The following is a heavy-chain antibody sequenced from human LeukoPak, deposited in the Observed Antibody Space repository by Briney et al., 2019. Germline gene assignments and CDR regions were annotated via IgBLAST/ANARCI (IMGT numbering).Heavy chain of an antibody. CDR3: AKDSGFYCSSTSCSDPDY. CDR2: IRYDGSNK. V-gene: IGHV3-30*02. D-gene: IGHD2-2*01. Sequence: GGSLRLSCAASGFTFSSYGMHWVRQAPGKGLEWVAFIRYDGSNKYYADSVKGRFIISRDNSKNTLYLQMNSLRAEDTAVYYCAKDSGFYCSSTSCSDPDYWGQGTLVTVSS. J-gene: IGHJ4*02. CDR1: GFTFSSYG.